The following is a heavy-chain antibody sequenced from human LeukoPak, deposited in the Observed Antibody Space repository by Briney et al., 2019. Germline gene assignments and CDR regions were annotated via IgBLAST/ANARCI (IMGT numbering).Heavy chain of an antibody. D-gene: IGHD3-10*01. CDR2: INPNSGGT. CDR1: GYTFTGYY. Sequence: GASVKVSCKSSGYTFTGYYMHWGRQAPGQGLEWMGWINPNSGGTNYAQMFQGRVTMTRDTSISTAYMELSRLRSEDTAVSYCGADVIMVRGVPRWFDPWGQGTLVTVSS. CDR3: GADVIMVRGVPRWFDP. V-gene: IGHV1-2*02. J-gene: IGHJ5*02.